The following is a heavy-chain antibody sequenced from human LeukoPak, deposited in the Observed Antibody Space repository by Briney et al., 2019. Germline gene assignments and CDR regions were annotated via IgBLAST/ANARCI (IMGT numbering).Heavy chain of an antibody. CDR1: GFTFSNAW. D-gene: IGHD3-10*01. CDR2: IKGKTDGETT. CDR3: TTEGYYVSGIY. V-gene: IGHV3-15*01. Sequence: PGGSLRLSCAAPGFTFSNAWMSWVRQAPGKGLEWVGRIKGKTDGETTDYATPVKGRFTISRDDSKDTLYLQMNSPKTEDTAVYYCTTEGYYVSGIYWGQGTLVTVSS. J-gene: IGHJ4*02.